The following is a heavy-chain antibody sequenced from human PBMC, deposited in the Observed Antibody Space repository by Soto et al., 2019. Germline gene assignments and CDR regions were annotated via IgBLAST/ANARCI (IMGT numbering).Heavy chain of an antibody. D-gene: IGHD3-9*01. CDR1: GGTFSSYA. CDR2: IIPIFGTA. CDR3: ASLNYDILTGYSYYFDY. J-gene: IGHJ4*02. V-gene: IGHV1-69*13. Sequence: GASVKVSCKASGGTFSSYAISWVRQAPGQGLEWMGGIIPIFGTANYAQKFQGRVTITADESTSTAYMELSSLRSEDTAVYYCASLNYDILTGYSYYFDYWGQGTLVIVSS.